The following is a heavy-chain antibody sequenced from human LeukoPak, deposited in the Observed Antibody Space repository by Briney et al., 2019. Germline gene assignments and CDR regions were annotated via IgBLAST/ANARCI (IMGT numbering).Heavy chain of an antibody. CDR1: GFTFSTYW. Sequence: GGSLRLSCAASGFTFSTYWIHRVRQAPGKGLVWVSRITSDGSGTNYADSVKGRFTISRDNAKNTVYLQMNSLRVEDTAVYYCVRDSSKWYYDFWGQESLVTVSS. V-gene: IGHV3-74*01. CDR2: ITSDGSGT. CDR3: VRDSSKWYYDF. D-gene: IGHD6-13*01. J-gene: IGHJ4*02.